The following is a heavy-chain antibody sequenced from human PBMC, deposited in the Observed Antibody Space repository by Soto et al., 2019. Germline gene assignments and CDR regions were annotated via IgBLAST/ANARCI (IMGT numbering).Heavy chain of an antibody. J-gene: IGHJ4*02. CDR1: GFSLSTSGVG. V-gene: IGHV2-5*02. Sequence: QITLKESGPTLVKPTQTLTLTCTFSGFSLSTSGVGVGWIRQPPGKALEWLALIYWDDDKRYSPSLKSRLTITKDTSKNQVVLTITNIDTVDTATYYCAHRPSYCSAGSCYSGFDYWGQGTLVTVSS. CDR3: AHRPSYCSAGSCYSGFDY. D-gene: IGHD2-15*01. CDR2: IYWDDDK.